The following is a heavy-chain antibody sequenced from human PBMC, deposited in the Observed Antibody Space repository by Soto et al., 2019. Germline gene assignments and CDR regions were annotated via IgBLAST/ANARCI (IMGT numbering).Heavy chain of an antibody. CDR3: ARAGNEYGVDV. J-gene: IGHJ6*02. Sequence: PSETLSLTCTVSGGSISSYHWSWIRQSAGQGLEWIGRFYTNGISHYNPSLKGRLSMSADTSKNQLSLTLTSVTAADTGVYYCARAGNEYGVDVWGQGTTVTVSS. D-gene: IGHD3-10*01. V-gene: IGHV4-4*07. CDR2: FYTNGIS. CDR1: GGSISSYH.